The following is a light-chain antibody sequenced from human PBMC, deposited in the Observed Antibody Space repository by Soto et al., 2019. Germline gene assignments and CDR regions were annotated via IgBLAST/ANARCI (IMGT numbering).Light chain of an antibody. J-gene: IGKJ1*01. CDR3: QQYYSTPT. V-gene: IGKV4-1*01. CDR2: WAS. CDR1: QSVLYSSNNKNY. Sequence: DIVMTQSPESLAVSLGERATINCKSSQSVLYSSNNKNYLAWYQQKPGQPPKLLIFWASTRESGVPDRFSGSGSATDFTLTINSLQAEDVALYFCQQYYSTPTFGQGTKVEIK.